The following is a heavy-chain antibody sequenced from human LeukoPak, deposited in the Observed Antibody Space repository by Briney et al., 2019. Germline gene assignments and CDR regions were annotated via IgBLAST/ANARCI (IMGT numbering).Heavy chain of an antibody. CDR3: ARGGLVRGSIDSLIAFDF. Sequence: SQTLSLTCAISGDSVSRKSAGWNWMRQSPSRGLVGLGRIYYRSTWYSDFLTSRITVSPDTYKNQFSLHLDSVTPEDTAVYSCARGGLVRGSIDSLIAFDFWGQGTVVTVSS. J-gene: IGHJ3*01. D-gene: IGHD3-10*01. V-gene: IGHV6-1*01. CDR1: GDSVSRKSAG. CDR2: IYYRSTWYS.